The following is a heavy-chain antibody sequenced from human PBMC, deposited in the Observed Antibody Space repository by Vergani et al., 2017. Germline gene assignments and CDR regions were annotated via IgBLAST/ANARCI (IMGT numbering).Heavy chain of an antibody. J-gene: IGHJ4*02. CDR1: GYSFTNYW. CDR2: IHPADSDT. V-gene: IGHV5-51*01. Sequence: EVHLVQSGADVKKPGESLKISCQISGYSFTNYWIVWVRQMPGKGLEWMGIIHPADSDTRYSLSFQGQVTISVDKSISTAYLQRSSLRASDSDMYYCAKLYGRDSSGSKYFDYWGQGTLVTVSS. CDR3: AKLYGRDSSGSKYFDY. D-gene: IGHD3-22*01.